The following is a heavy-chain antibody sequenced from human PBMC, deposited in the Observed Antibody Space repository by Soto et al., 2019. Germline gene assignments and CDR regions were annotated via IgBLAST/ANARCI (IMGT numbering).Heavy chain of an antibody. CDR3: AKERLRYCTNGVCPRLGGMDV. D-gene: IGHD2-8*01. CDR2: ISYDGSNK. V-gene: IGHV3-30*18. CDR1: GFTFSSYG. Sequence: QVQLVESGGGVVQPGRSLRLSCAASGFTFSSYGMHWVRQAPSKGLEWVAVISYDGSNKYYADSVKGRFTISRDNSKNTLYLQMNSLRAEDTAVYYCAKERLRYCTNGVCPRLGGMDVWGQGTTVTVSS. J-gene: IGHJ6*02.